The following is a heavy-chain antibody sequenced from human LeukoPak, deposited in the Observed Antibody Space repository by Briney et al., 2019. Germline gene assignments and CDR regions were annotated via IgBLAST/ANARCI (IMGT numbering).Heavy chain of an antibody. V-gene: IGHV3-53*05. CDR1: GFIFSANY. D-gene: IGHD4-23*01. CDR3: AKDLTQGSVNGDY. Sequence: GGSLRLSCAASGFIFSANYMSWVRQAPGKGLEWVSVIYSDSSTYYADSVKGRFTISRDNSKNTLYLQMNSLRAEDTAVYYCAKDLTQGSVNGDYWGQGTLVTVSS. J-gene: IGHJ4*02. CDR2: IYSDSST.